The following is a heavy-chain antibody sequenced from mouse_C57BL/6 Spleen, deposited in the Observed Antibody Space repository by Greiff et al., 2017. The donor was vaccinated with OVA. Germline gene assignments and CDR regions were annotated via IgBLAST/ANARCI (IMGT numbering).Heavy chain of an antibody. V-gene: IGHV5-16*01. Sequence: EVKVVESEGGLVQPGSSMKLSCTASGFTFSDYYMAWVRQVPEKGLEWVANINYDGSSTYYLDSLKSRFIISRDNAKNILYLQMSSLKSEDTATYYCARDYPSMDYWGQGTSVTVSS. CDR3: ARDYPSMDY. CDR1: GFTFSDYY. CDR2: INYDGSST. J-gene: IGHJ4*01.